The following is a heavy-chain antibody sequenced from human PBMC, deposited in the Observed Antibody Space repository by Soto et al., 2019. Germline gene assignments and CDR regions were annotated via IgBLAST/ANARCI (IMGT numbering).Heavy chain of an antibody. Sequence: GGSLRLSCAGSGFTFSNAWMSWVRQAPGKGLEWVGRIKSKIDGGTTDYSAPVKGRFTVSRDDSKNTLYLQMNSLKTEDTAVYYCTTDRLGYFDYWGQGTLVTVSS. D-gene: IGHD6-19*01. CDR2: IKSKIDGGTT. CDR1: GFTFSNAW. CDR3: TTDRLGYFDY. J-gene: IGHJ4*02. V-gene: IGHV3-15*01.